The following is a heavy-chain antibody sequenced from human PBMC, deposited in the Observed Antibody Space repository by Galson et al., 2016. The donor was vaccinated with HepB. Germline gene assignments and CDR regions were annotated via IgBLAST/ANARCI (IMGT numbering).Heavy chain of an antibody. V-gene: IGHV3-23*01. CDR2: ISGSGDII. CDR3: TRDKYYYVSDV. J-gene: IGHJ6*02. CDR1: GFNFSNYA. Sequence: SLRLSCAASGFNFSNYAMSWVRQAPEKGLEWVSVISGSGDIIYYADSVKGRFIISRDNAKKSLFLQMNSLRDEDTAIYYCTRDKYYYVSDVWGQGTTVTVSS.